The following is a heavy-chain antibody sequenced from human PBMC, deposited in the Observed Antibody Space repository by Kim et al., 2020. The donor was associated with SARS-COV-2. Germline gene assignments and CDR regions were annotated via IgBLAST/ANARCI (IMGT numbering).Heavy chain of an antibody. CDR3: ARATFYDFWSGNAFDI. V-gene: IGHV4-31*02. Sequence: SRVTIAVDTSKDQFSLKLSSVTDADTAVYYCARATFYDFWSGNAFDIWGQGTMVTVSS. D-gene: IGHD3-3*01. J-gene: IGHJ3*02.